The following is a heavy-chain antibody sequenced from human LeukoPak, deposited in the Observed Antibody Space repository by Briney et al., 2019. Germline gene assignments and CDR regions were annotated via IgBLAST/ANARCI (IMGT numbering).Heavy chain of an antibody. Sequence: PSETLSLTCTVSGGSISSYYWSWLRQPPGQGLEWIGYIHDSGSASYNPSLKSRVAMSADTSKNQFSLNLSSVTAADTAVYYCARKGQQLNAFDPWGQGTLVTVSS. V-gene: IGHV4-59*08. D-gene: IGHD6-13*01. CDR3: ARKGQQLNAFDP. CDR1: GGSISSYY. CDR2: IHDSGSA. J-gene: IGHJ5*02.